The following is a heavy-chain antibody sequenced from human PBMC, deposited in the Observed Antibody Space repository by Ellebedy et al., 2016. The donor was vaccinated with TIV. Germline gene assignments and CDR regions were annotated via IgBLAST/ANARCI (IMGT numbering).Heavy chain of an antibody. CDR1: GFTFSSYS. V-gene: IGHV3-21*04. CDR2: ISSSSSYI. CDR3: ARTRSGNYYRLYYGMDV. Sequence: GESLKISCAASGFTFSSYSMNWVRQAPGKGLEWVSSISSSSSYIYYADSVKGRFTISRDNAKNSLYLQMNSLRAEDTAVYYCARTRSGNYYRLYYGMDVWGQGTTVTVSS. J-gene: IGHJ6*02. D-gene: IGHD3-10*01.